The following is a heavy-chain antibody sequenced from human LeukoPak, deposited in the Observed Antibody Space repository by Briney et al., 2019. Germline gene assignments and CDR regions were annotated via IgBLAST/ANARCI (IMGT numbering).Heavy chain of an antibody. CDR2: IYSTGST. D-gene: IGHD3-9*01. CDR3: ARDYPDGGGGRYFDWLPVF. Sequence: PSETLSLTCTVSGGSISSGGYYWSWIRQPAGKGLEYIGRIYSTGSTNYNPSLRSRVTISVDTSKNHFSLKLSSVTAADTAVYYCARDYPDGGGGRYFDWLPVFWGQGTLVTVSS. J-gene: IGHJ4*02. V-gene: IGHV4-61*02. CDR1: GGSISSGGYY.